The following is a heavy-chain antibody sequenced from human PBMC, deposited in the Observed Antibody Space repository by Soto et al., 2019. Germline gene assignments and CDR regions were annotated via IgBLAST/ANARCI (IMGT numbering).Heavy chain of an antibody. CDR1: GFTFSRYW. CDR2: INSDGSST. D-gene: IGHD6-19*01. CDR3: ARGYSSGWYAGYFDL. Sequence: EVQLVESGGGLVQPGGSLRLSCAASGFTFSRYWMHWVRQAPGKGLVWVSRINSDGSSTSYADSVKGRFTISRDNAKNTRELQMNSLRAEDTAVDYGARGYSSGWYAGYFDLWGRGTLVTVSS. V-gene: IGHV3-74*01. J-gene: IGHJ2*01.